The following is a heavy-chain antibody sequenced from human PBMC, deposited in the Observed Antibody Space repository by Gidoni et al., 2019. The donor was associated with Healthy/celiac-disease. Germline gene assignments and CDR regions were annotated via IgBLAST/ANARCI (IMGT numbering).Heavy chain of an antibody. CDR1: GGSISSSSYY. CDR3: ASHYERDPFDP. V-gene: IGHV4-39*01. J-gene: IGHJ5*02. CDR2: IYYSGST. D-gene: IGHD3-22*01. Sequence: QLQLQESGPGLVKPSETLSLTCTVSGGSISSSSYYWGWIRQPPGKGLEWIGSIYYSGSTYYNPSLKSRVTISVDTSKNQFSLKLSSVTAADTAVYYCASHYERDPFDPWGQGTLVTVSS.